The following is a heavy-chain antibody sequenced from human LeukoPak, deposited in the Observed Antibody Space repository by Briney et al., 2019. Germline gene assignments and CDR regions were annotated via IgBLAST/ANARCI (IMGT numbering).Heavy chain of an antibody. V-gene: IGHV4-4*07. CDR3: AKLSTTFGVLMSH. J-gene: IGHJ4*02. CDR2: IYTSGST. D-gene: IGHD3-3*01. Sequence: SETLSLTCTVSGGSISSYYWSWIRQPAGKGLEWIGRIYTSGSTNYNPSLKSRVTMSVDTSKNQFSLKLTPVTAADTAVYYCAKLSTTFGVLMSHWGRGTLVTVSS. CDR1: GGSISSYY.